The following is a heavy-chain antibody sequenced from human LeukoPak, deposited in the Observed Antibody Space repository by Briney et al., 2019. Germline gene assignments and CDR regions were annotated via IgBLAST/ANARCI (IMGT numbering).Heavy chain of an antibody. CDR2: INHSGST. V-gene: IGHV4-34*01. J-gene: IGHJ4*02. CDR3: ARARQYYYDSSGYFDY. CDR1: GGSFSGYY. Sequence: PSETLSLTCAVYGGSFSGYYWSWIRQPPGKGLEWIGEINHSGSTNYNPSLKSRVTISVDTSKNQFSLKLSSVTAADAPVYYCARARQYYYDSSGYFDYWGQGTLVTVSS. D-gene: IGHD3-22*01.